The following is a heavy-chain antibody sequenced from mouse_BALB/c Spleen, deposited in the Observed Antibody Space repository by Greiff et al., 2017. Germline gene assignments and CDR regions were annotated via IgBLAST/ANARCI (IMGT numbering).Heavy chain of an antibody. J-gene: IGHJ4*01. Sequence: VQLQQSGAELVRPGVSVKISCKGSGYTFTDYAMHWVKQSHAKSLEWIGVISTYYGDASYNQKFKGKATMTVDKSSSTAYMELARLTSEDSAIYYCARSYGYDMDYWGQGTSVTVSS. CDR1: GYTFTDYA. V-gene: IGHV1S137*01. CDR2: ISTYYGDA. D-gene: IGHD2-2*01. CDR3: ARSYGYDMDY.